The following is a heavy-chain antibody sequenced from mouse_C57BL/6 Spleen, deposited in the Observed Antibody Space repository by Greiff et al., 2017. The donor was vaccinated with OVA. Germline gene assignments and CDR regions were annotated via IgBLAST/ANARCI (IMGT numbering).Heavy chain of an antibody. V-gene: IGHV1-62-2*01. CDR2: FYPGSGSI. D-gene: IGHD1-1*01. Sequence: VQLQQSGAELVKPGASVKLSCKASGYTFTEYTIHWVKQRSGQGLEWIGWFYPGSGSIKYNEKFKYKATLTADKSSSTVYMELSRLTSEDAAVYVCARHEEAKAIYYYGSSWYCDVWGTGTTVTVSS. CDR1: GYTFTEYT. CDR3: ARHEEAKAIYYYGSSWYCDV. J-gene: IGHJ1*03.